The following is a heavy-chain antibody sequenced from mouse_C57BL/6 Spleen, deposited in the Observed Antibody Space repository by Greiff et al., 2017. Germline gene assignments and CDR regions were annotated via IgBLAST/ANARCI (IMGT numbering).Heavy chain of an antibody. CDR2: IDPSDSET. CDR3: ARGNGYDGYSWFAY. CDR1: GYTFTSYW. V-gene: IGHV1-52*01. Sequence: QVQLQQPGAELVRPGSSVKLSCKASGYTFTSYWMHWVKQRPIQGLEWIGNIDPSDSETHYNQKFKDKATLTVDKSSSTAYMQLSSLTSEDYAVYYCARGNGYDGYSWFAYWGQGTLVTVSA. D-gene: IGHD2-3*01. J-gene: IGHJ3*01.